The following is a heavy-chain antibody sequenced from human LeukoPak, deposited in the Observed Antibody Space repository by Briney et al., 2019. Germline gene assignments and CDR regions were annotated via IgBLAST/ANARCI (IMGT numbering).Heavy chain of an antibody. CDR1: GGSISSYY. J-gene: IGHJ4*02. CDR3: ARLDEHYFDN. V-gene: IGHV4-59*08. CDR2: IYYSGST. Sequence: PSETLSLTCTVSGGSISSYYWSWIRQPPGKGLEWIGYIYYSGSTNYNPSLKSRVTISVDTSKNQFSLKLSSVTAADTAVYYCARLDEHYFDNWGQGTLVTVSS.